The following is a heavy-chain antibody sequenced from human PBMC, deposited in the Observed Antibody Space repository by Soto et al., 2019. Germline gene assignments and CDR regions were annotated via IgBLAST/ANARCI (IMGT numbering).Heavy chain of an antibody. Sequence: ASVKVSCKASGGTFSSYAISWVRQAPGQRLEWMGWINAGNGNTKYSQKFQGRVTITRDTSASTAYMELSSLRSEDTAVYYCARVLISYCTNGVCYKAPFDYWGQGTLVTVSS. V-gene: IGHV1-3*01. J-gene: IGHJ4*02. CDR3: ARVLISYCTNGVCYKAPFDY. D-gene: IGHD2-8*01. CDR2: INAGNGNT. CDR1: GGTFSSYA.